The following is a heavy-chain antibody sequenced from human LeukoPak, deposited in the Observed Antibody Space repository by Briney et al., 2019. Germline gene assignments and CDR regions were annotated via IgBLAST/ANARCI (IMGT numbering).Heavy chain of an antibody. D-gene: IGHD3-3*01. V-gene: IGHV1-18*01. CDR2: ISAYNGNT. CDR3: ARTSRRFLEWLSDHDAFDI. CDR1: GYTFTSYG. J-gene: IGHJ3*02. Sequence: ASVKVSCKASGYTFTSYGISWVRQAPGQGLEWMGWISAYNGNTNYAQKLQGRVTMTTDTSTSTAYMELRSLRSDDTAVYYCARTSRRFLEWLSDHDAFDIWGQGTMVTVSS.